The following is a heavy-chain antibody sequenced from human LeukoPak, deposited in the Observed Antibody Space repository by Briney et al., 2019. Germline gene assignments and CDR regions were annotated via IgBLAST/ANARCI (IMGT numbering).Heavy chain of an antibody. CDR3: AKVVVVPADKRGTFDY. Sequence: GGSLRLSCAGSGLTFSRYAMRWVGQAPGKGLEGVSDISGSVANTYYAHSVNGPFTISRDNANNTLYLQMNSLRAEDTAVYYCAKVVVVPADKRGTFDYWGQGTLVTVSS. CDR1: GLTFSRYA. V-gene: IGHV3-23*01. J-gene: IGHJ4*02. D-gene: IGHD2-2*01. CDR2: ISGSVANT.